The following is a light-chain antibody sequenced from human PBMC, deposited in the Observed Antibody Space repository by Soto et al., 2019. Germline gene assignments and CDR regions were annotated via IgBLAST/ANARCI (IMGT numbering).Light chain of an antibody. CDR1: SSDGGSYDY. V-gene: IGLV2-14*03. Sequence: QSALTQPASVSGSPGQSITFSCTGTSSDGGSYDYVSLHQQHPGKAPKLIIYDVNNRPSGVPSRFSGSKSGNTASLIISGLQTEDEADYYCCAYSTSGTHVFGTGTKVTVL. J-gene: IGLJ1*01. CDR2: DVN. CDR3: CAYSTSGTHV.